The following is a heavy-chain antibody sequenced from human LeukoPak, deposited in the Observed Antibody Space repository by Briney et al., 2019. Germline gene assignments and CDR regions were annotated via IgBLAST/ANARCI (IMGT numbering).Heavy chain of an antibody. CDR1: GFTFSSYG. J-gene: IGHJ4*02. CDR3: AKARYSSSWYYFDY. Sequence: GGSLRLSCAASGFTFSSYGMHWVRQAPGKGLEWVAFIRYDGSNKYYADSVKGRFTISRDNSKNTLYLQTNSLRAEDTAVYYCAKARYSSSWYYFDYWGQGTLVTVSS. CDR2: IRYDGSNK. D-gene: IGHD6-13*01. V-gene: IGHV3-30*02.